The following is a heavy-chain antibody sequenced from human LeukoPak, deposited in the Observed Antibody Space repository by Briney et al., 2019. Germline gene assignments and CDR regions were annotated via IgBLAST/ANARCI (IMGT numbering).Heavy chain of an antibody. CDR2: MNPNSGNT. Sequence: ASVKVSCKASGYTFTSYDINWVRQATGQGLEWMGWMNPNSGNTGYAQKFQGRVTMTRNTSISTAYMEPSSLRSEDTAVYYCARSPPTWTGYYSYWGQGTLVTVSS. D-gene: IGHD3/OR15-3a*01. CDR1: GYTFTSYD. J-gene: IGHJ4*02. CDR3: ARSPPTWTGYYSY. V-gene: IGHV1-8*01.